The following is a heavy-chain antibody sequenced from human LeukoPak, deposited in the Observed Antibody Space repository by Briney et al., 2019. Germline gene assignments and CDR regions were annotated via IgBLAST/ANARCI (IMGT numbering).Heavy chain of an antibody. V-gene: IGHV3-30-3*01. CDR3: ARPYSSGWYGDFDY. CDR2: ISYDRSNI. Sequence: GGSLRLSCAASGFTFGSYAMHWVRQTPGKGLEWAAVISYDRSNIYYTDSVKGRFTISRDNSKNTLYLQMNSLRGEDTAVYYCARPYSSGWYGDFDYWGQGTLVTVSS. D-gene: IGHD6-19*01. J-gene: IGHJ4*02. CDR1: GFTFGSYA.